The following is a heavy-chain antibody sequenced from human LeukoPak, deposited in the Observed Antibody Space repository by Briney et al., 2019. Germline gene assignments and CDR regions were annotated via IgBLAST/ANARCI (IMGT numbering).Heavy chain of an antibody. Sequence: GGSLRLSCAASGFTFSSCALGWVRQAPGKGLEWVSTVSVNGGTTYYADSVKGRFTISRDNSKNTLYLQMNSLRAEDTAVYFCAKELHGSGNYAFDYWGQGTLVTVSS. CDR1: GFTFSSCA. J-gene: IGHJ4*02. D-gene: IGHD3-10*01. CDR3: AKELHGSGNYAFDY. V-gene: IGHV3-23*01. CDR2: VSVNGGTT.